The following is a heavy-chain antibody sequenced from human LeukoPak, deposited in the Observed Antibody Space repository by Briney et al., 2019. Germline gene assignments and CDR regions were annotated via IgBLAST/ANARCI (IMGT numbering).Heavy chain of an antibody. CDR1: GYSFTNYD. Sequence: ASVKVSCRASGYSFTNYDITWVRQATGQGPEWMGWMNPNTGKTDFAQRFQGRVSLTRDTSTTTAYMELSSLTSDDTAVYYCARALAFRREGRRRERWFDPWGQGTLVTVSS. D-gene: IGHD1-1*01. V-gene: IGHV1-8*01. CDR2: MNPNTGKT. CDR3: ARALAFRREGRRRERWFDP. J-gene: IGHJ5*02.